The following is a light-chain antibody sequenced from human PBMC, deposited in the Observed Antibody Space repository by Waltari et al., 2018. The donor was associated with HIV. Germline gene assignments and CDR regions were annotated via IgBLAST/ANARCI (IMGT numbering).Light chain of an antibody. CDR3: SSYTSTYV. V-gene: IGLV2-14*01. J-gene: IGLJ1*01. CDR2: DVS. CDR1: SSDVGGYNY. Sequence: QSALTQPASVSGSPGQSITISCTGTSSDVGGYNYVSWYQQHPGKAPKLMFYDVSNRPSGVSNRFSGSKSGNTASLTISGLQAEDEADYYCSSYTSTYVFGTGTKVTVL.